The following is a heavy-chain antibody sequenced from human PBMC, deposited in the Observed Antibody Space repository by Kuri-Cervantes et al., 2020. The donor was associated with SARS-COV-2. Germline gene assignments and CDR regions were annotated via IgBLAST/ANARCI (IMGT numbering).Heavy chain of an antibody. Sequence: ASVKVSCKASGYTFTSYYMHWVRQAPGQGLEWMGIINPSGGSTSYAQKFQGRVTMTRDTSTSTVYMELSSLRSEDTAVYYCARVGWITGTTSAYYYYYMDVWGKGTTVTVSS. CDR2: INPSGGST. CDR3: ARVGWITGTTSAYYYYYMDV. D-gene: IGHD1-7*01. V-gene: IGHV1-46*01. J-gene: IGHJ6*03. CDR1: GYTFTSYY.